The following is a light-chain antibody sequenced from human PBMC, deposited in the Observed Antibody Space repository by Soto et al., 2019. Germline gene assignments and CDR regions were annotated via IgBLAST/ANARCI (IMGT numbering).Light chain of an antibody. Sequence: DIQITQSPSTVSASVGDRVIITCRASESISNWLAWYQQKPGKAPNLLIYKASSLKSGVPSRFSGSGSGTEFTLTISSLQPDDFATYYCQHYNSYSEAFGQGTKVDIK. CDR1: ESISNW. CDR2: KAS. J-gene: IGKJ1*01. CDR3: QHYNSYSEA. V-gene: IGKV1-5*03.